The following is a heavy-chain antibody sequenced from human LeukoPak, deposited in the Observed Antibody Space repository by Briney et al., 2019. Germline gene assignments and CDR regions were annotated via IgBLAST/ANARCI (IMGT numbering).Heavy chain of an antibody. CDR1: GFTFSSYG. Sequence: GGSLRLSCAASGFTFSSYGMHWVRQATGKGLEWVSAIGTAGDTYYPGSVKGRFTISRENAKNSLYPQMNSLRAGDTAVYYCARGMRVVPAAMDNWFDPWGQGTLVTVSS. V-gene: IGHV3-13*01. J-gene: IGHJ5*02. CDR3: ARGMRVVPAAMDNWFDP. D-gene: IGHD2-2*01. CDR2: IGTAGDT.